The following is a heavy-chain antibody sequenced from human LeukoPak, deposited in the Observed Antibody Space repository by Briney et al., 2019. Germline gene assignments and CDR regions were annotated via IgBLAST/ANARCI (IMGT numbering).Heavy chain of an antibody. CDR3: AREYYGSGSYVIDY. CDR1: GGSIGSYY. D-gene: IGHD3-10*01. Sequence: SETLSLTCTVSGGSIGSYYWSWIRQPPGKGLEWIGYIYYSGSTNYNPSLKSRVTISADTSKNQFSLKLTSVTAADTAVYYCAREYYGSGSYVIDYWGQGTLVTVSS. J-gene: IGHJ4*02. CDR2: IYYSGST. V-gene: IGHV4-59*01.